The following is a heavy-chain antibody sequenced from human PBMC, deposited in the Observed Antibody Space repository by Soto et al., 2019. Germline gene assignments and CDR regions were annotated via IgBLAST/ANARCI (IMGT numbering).Heavy chain of an antibody. CDR1: GGSISSSSYY. CDR3: ARLGWGVVPAAYHFDY. CDR2: IYYSGST. V-gene: IGHV4-39*01. D-gene: IGHD2-2*01. Sequence: QLQLQESGPGLVKPSETLSLTCTVSGGSISSSSYYWGWIRQPPGKGLEWIGSIYYSGSTYYNPSLKSRVTISVDTSKNQFSLKLSSVTAADTAVYYCARLGWGVVPAAYHFDYWGQGTLVTVSS. J-gene: IGHJ4*02.